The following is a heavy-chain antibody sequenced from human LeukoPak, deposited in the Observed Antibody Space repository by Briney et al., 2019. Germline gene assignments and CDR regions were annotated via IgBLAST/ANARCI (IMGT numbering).Heavy chain of an antibody. J-gene: IGHJ4*02. CDR1: GFTFSSYS. CDR3: VKPSFGDLFQSFFDY. CDR2: ISYDGSNK. Sequence: PGGSLRLSCAASGFTFSSYSMNWVRQAPGKGLEWVAVISYDGSNKYYADSVKGRFTISRDNSKNTLYLQMNSLRAEDTAVYYCVKPSFGDLFQSFFDYWGQGTLVTVSS. V-gene: IGHV3-30*18. D-gene: IGHD3-10*01.